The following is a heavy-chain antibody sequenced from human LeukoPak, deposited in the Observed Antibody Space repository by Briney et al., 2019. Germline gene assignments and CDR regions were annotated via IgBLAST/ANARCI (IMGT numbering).Heavy chain of an antibody. V-gene: IGHV1-2*06. CDR3: ARSGDFWSGYPTHHPRGYYYYYMDV. J-gene: IGHJ6*03. Sequence: ASVKVSCKASGYTFTGYYMHWVRQAPGQGLEWMGRINPNSGGTNYVQKFQGRVTMTRDTSITTAYMELSRLRSDDTAVYYCARSGDFWSGYPTHHPRGYYYYYMDVWGKGTTVTVPS. CDR1: GYTFTGYY. CDR2: INPNSGGT. D-gene: IGHD3-3*01.